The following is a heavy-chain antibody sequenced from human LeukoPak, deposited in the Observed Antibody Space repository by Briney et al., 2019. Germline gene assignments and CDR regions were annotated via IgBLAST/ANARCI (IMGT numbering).Heavy chain of an antibody. CDR2: ISAYNGNT. CDR1: GYTFTSYG. D-gene: IGHD5-12*01. Sequence: ASEKVSCKASGYTFTSYGISWVRQAPGQGLEWMGWISAYNGNTNYAQKLQGRVTMTTDTSTSTAYMELRSLRSDDTAVYYCARGADIVATSGLDYWGQGTLVTVSS. J-gene: IGHJ4*02. V-gene: IGHV1-18*01. CDR3: ARGADIVATSGLDY.